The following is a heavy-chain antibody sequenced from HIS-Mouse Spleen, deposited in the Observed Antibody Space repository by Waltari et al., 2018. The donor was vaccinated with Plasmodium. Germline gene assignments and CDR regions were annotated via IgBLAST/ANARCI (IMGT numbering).Heavy chain of an antibody. CDR3: ARGGYSSSSYYFDY. CDR1: GGSISSYY. J-gene: IGHJ4*02. CDR2: IYYSGST. Sequence: QVQLQESGPGLVKPSETLSLTCTVSGGSISSYYLSWIRPPPGKGLEWIAYIYYSGSTNYNPSLKSRVTISVDTSKNQFSLKLSSVTAADTAMFYCARGGYSSSSYYFDYWGQGTLVTVSS. V-gene: IGHV4-59*01. D-gene: IGHD6-6*01.